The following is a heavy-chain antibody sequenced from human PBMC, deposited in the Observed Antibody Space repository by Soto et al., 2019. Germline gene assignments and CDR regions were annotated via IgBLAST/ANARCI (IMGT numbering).Heavy chain of an antibody. J-gene: IGHJ5*02. CDR2: TYYRSKWYN. Sequence: SQTLSLTCAISGDSVSSNSAAWNWSRQSPSRGLEWLGRTYYRSKWYNDYAVSVKSRLTINPHTSKNQFSLQLNSVTPEDTAVYYCARGLYSSSWHLNWFDPGGQETLSTV. D-gene: IGHD6-13*01. CDR3: ARGLYSSSWHLNWFDP. CDR1: GDSVSSNSAA. V-gene: IGHV6-1*01.